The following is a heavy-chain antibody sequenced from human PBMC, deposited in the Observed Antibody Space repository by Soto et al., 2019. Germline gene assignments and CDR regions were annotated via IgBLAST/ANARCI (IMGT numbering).Heavy chain of an antibody. CDR2: ISGSGGST. J-gene: IGHJ3*02. Sequence: GGSLRLSCAASGFTFSSYAMSWVRQAPGKGLEWVSAISGSGGSTYYADSVKGRFTISRDNSKNTLYLQMNSLRAEDTAVYYCAKVGTPGIAAAGGGAFDIWGQGTMVTVSS. CDR1: GFTFSSYA. V-gene: IGHV3-23*01. CDR3: AKVGTPGIAAAGGGAFDI. D-gene: IGHD6-13*01.